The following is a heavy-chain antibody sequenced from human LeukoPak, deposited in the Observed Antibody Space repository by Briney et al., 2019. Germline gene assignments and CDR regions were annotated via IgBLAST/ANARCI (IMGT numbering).Heavy chain of an antibody. V-gene: IGHV1-18*01. CDR3: ARDPTPISKVGIGGYYYYMDV. J-gene: IGHJ6*03. D-gene: IGHD3-16*01. CDR1: GYTFTSYG. Sequence: ASVKVSCKASGYTFTSYGISWVRQAPGQGLEWMGWISAYNGNTNYARKLQGRVTMTTDTSTSTAYMELRSLRSDDTAVYYCARDPTPISKVGIGGYYYYMDVWGKGTTVTVSS. CDR2: ISAYNGNT.